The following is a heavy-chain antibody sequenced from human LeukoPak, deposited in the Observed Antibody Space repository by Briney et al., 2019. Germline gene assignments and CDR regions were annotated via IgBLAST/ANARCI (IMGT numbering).Heavy chain of an antibody. D-gene: IGHD3/OR15-3a*01. CDR2: ISYDGSNK. J-gene: IGHJ4*02. CDR3: AKSALGLDDY. V-gene: IGHV3-30*18. CDR1: GFTFSSYG. Sequence: GGSLRLSCAASGFTFSSYGMHWARQAPGKGLEWVAVISYDGSNKYYADSVKGRFTISRDNSKNTLYLQMNSLRAEDTAVYYCAKSALGLDDYWGQGTLVTVSS.